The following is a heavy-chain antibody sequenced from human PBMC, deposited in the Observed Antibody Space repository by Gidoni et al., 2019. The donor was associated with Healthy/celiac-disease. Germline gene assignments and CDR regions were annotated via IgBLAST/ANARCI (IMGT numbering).Heavy chain of an antibody. D-gene: IGHD1-26*01. CDR2: LTYDGSNK. CDR1: GFPFRSYA. J-gene: IGHJ4*01. Sequence: QVQLVESGGGVVQPGWSLRLSCAASGFPFRSYAMHWVRQAPGKGLGWVAVLTYDGSNKYYADSVKGRFTISRDNSKNTLYLQMNSLRAEDTAVYYCARVGVGSYFFDYWGHGTLVTVSS. CDR3: ARVGVGSYFFDY. V-gene: IGHV3-30-3*01.